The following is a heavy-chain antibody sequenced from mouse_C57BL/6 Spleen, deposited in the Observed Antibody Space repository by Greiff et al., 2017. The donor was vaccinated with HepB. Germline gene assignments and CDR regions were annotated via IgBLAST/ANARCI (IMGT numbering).Heavy chain of an antibody. V-gene: IGHV1-82*01. D-gene: IGHD1-1*01. CDR3: AGSTTMDY. J-gene: IGHJ4*01. CDR1: GYAFSSSW. Sequence: VQLQQSGPELVKPGASVKISCKASGYAFSSSWMIWVKQRPGKGLEWIGRIYPGDGDTNYNGKFKGKATLTADKSSSTAYMQLSSLTSEDSAVYFCAGSTTMDYWGQGTSVTVSS. CDR2: IYPGDGDT.